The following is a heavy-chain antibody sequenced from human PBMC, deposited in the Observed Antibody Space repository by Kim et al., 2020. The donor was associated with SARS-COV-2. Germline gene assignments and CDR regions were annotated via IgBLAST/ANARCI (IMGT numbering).Heavy chain of an antibody. CDR1: GYTFTTRY. V-gene: IGHV1-2*05. J-gene: IGHJ4*02. CDR2: INPDSGVT. CDR3: ARGNTETIDY. Sequence: ASVKVSCKTSGYTFTTRYLHWVRQAPGHGPEWMGRINPDSGVTHYAQRFQGRVTMTRDKSISTVYMELSSLRSDDTVVYYCARGNTETIDYWGQGTLVTVSS.